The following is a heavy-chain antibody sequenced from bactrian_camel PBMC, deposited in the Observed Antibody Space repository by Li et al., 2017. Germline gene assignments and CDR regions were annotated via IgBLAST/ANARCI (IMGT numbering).Heavy chain of an antibody. CDR1: GFTFGLSS. CDR3: AAKGSRLCSLTTVYPAFGY. Sequence: VQLVESGGGLVQPGGSLRLSCAASGFTFGLSSMSWVRQTPGKDYEWVSGISARATETRYADSVKGRFTISRDNAKNILYLQMDDLKPEDSAMYFCAAKGSRLCSLTTVYPAFGYWGQGTQVTVS. J-gene: IGHJ6*01. D-gene: IGHD5*01. CDR2: ISARATET. V-gene: IGHV3S42*01.